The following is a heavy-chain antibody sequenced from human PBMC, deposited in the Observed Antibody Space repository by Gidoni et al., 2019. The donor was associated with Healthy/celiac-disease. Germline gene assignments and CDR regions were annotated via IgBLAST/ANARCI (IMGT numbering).Heavy chain of an antibody. Sequence: QVQLQESGPGLVKPSETLSLTCTVSGGSISSYYWSWIRQPAGKGLEWIGRIYTRGSTNYNPSLKSRVTMSVDTSKNQFSLKLSSVTAADTAVYYCARDRVAGAYYYYYMDVWGKGTTVTVSS. D-gene: IGHD6-19*01. CDR2: IYTRGST. CDR3: ARDRVAGAYYYYYMDV. V-gene: IGHV4-4*07. CDR1: GGSISSYY. J-gene: IGHJ6*03.